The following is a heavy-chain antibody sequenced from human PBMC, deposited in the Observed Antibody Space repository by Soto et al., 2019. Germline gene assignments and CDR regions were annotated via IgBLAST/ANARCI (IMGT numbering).Heavy chain of an antibody. CDR3: ASLLEYSSSDYYYGMDV. D-gene: IGHD6-6*01. V-gene: IGHV5-10-1*01. CDR2: IYPGDSYT. Sequence: GESLKISCKVSGDSFTSFWIGWVRQMPGKGLEWLGSIYPGDSYTNYSPSFQGHVTISADKSISTAYLQWSSLKASDTAMYYCASLLEYSSSDYYYGMDVWGQGTTVTVSS. CDR1: GDSFTSFW. J-gene: IGHJ6*02.